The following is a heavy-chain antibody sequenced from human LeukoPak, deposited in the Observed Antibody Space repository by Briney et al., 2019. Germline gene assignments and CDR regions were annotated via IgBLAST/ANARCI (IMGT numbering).Heavy chain of an antibody. CDR1: GYSFSSYW. Sequence: GESLKISCKGSGYSFSSYWIGWVRQMPGKGLEWMGIIYPGDSDTRYSTSFQGQVTISADKSISTAYLQWTSLKASDTAMYYRAKHSTTAAGYWGQGTLVTVSS. CDR3: AKHSTTAAGY. V-gene: IGHV5-51*01. CDR2: IYPGDSDT. D-gene: IGHD6-13*01. J-gene: IGHJ4*02.